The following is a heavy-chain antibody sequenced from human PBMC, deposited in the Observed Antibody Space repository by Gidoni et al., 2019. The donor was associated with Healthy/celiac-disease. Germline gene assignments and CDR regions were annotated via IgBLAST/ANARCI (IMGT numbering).Heavy chain of an antibody. Sequence: EVQLVESGRRLVKPGGSLRLSCAASGFTFSSYSMTWVRQAPGKGLEWVSSISSSSSYIYYADSVKGRFTISRDNAKNSLYLQMNSLRAEDTAVYYCALGGYGDYVLGYWGQGTLVTVSS. CDR1: GFTFSSYS. D-gene: IGHD4-17*01. CDR2: ISSSSSYI. J-gene: IGHJ4*02. CDR3: ALGGYGDYVLGY. V-gene: IGHV3-21*01.